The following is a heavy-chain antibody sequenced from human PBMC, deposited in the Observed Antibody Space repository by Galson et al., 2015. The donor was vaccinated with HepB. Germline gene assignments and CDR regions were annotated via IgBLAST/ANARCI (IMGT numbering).Heavy chain of an antibody. CDR3: ARVWGKGRTTRWSNYYFGMDV. CDR2: ISYDGDIK. Sequence: SLRLSCAASEVIFNDFDMHWVRQAPGKGPEWVALISYDGDIKYNTDFVKGRFSISRDSSKNILYLQMNSLSVDDTAIYYCARVWGKGRTTRWSNYYFGMDVWGQGTAVTVSS. V-gene: IGHV3-30*03. CDR1: EVIFNDFD. J-gene: IGHJ6*02. D-gene: IGHD1-7*01.